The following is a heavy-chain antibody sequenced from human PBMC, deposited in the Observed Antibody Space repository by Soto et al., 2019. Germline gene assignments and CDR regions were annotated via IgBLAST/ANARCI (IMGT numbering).Heavy chain of an antibody. CDR2: TRNKANSYAT. J-gene: IGHJ4*02. V-gene: IGHV3-72*01. CDR3: ASSLGYCSSTTCHHYYFDY. Sequence: ESGGGLVQPGGSLRLSCAASGFTFSDHYMDWVRQAPGKGPEWVGRTRNKANSYATEYAASVKGRFTISRDDSKNSLYLQMNSLKTEDTAVYYCASSLGYCSSTTCHHYYFDYWGQGTLVTVSS. D-gene: IGHD2-2*01. CDR1: GFTFSDHY.